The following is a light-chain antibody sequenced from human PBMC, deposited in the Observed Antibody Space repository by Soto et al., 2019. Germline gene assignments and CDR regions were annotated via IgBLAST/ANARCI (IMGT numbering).Light chain of an antibody. CDR1: QSVGSY. Sequence: EIVLTQSPATLSLSPGERATLSCRASQSVGSYFAWYQQKPGQAPRLLIYDASNRATGMPARFSGSGSGTDFTLTISSLVPDDFAVYYCQQRGNWPVTFGQGTRVDIK. CDR2: DAS. J-gene: IGKJ1*01. V-gene: IGKV3-11*01. CDR3: QQRGNWPVT.